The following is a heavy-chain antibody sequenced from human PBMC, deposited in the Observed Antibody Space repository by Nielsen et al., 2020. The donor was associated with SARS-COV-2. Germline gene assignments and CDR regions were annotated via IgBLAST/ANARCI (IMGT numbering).Heavy chain of an antibody. D-gene: IGHD2-2*01. V-gene: IGHV1-46*01. J-gene: IGHJ6*03. CDR1: GYTFTSYY. CDR2: INPSGGTT. CDR3: ARDRTGYCSSTSCPYYYMDV. Sequence: ASVKVSCKASGYTFTSYYMHWVRQAPGQGLEWMGIINPSGGTTSYARKFQGRVTMTRDTSTSTVYMELSSLRSEDTAVYYCARDRTGYCSSTSCPYYYMDVWGKGTTVTVSS.